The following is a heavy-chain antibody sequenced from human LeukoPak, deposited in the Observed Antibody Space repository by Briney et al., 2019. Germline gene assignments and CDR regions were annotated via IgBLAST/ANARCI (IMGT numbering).Heavy chain of an antibody. Sequence: SETLSLTCTVSGGSISSYYWSWIRQPPGKGLEWIGYIYYSGSTNYNPSLKSRVTISVDTSKNQFSLKLSSVTAADTAVYYCARGGFDWFSPSYPNWFDPWGQGTLVTVSS. V-gene: IGHV4-59*01. J-gene: IGHJ5*02. CDR2: IYYSGST. CDR3: ARGGFDWFSPSYPNWFDP. D-gene: IGHD3-9*01. CDR1: GGSISSYY.